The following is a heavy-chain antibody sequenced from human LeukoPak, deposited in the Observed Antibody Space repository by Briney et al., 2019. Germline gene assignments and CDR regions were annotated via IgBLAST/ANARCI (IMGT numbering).Heavy chain of an antibody. CDR2: INPGGNEI. CDR3: MCWGTDNH. J-gene: IGHJ4*02. CDR1: GLPFRSYW. V-gene: IGHV3-7*01. Sequence: GGSLRLSCTFSGLPFRSYWMNWVRPAPGKGLEWVANINPGGNEIRSVDSVKGRSIISRDNAKNSLDLQMSSLRVEDTAVYYCMCWGTDNHWGQGILVTVSS. D-gene: IGHD7-27*01.